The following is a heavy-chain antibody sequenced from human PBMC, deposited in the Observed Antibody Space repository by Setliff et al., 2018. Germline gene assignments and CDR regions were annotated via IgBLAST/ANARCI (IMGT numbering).Heavy chain of an antibody. D-gene: IGHD3-22*01. J-gene: IGHJ4*02. CDR2: IYHSGST. Sequence: SETLSLTCAVSGYSISSGYYWGWIRQPPGKGLEWIGSIYHSGSTYYNPSLKSRATISVDTSKNQFSLKLSSVTAADTAVYYCARQPEGGYYDSSGYYGMAPYYFDYWGQGTLVTVSS. CDR1: GYSISSGYY. V-gene: IGHV4-38-2*01. CDR3: ARQPEGGYYDSSGYYGMAPYYFDY.